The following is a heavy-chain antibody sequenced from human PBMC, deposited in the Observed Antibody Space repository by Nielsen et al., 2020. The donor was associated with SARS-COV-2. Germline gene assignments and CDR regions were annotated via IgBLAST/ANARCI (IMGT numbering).Heavy chain of an antibody. D-gene: IGHD3-16*01. V-gene: IGHV1-46*01. Sequence: ASVKVSCKASGYTFTSYYIHCVRQAPGQGLEWMGTINPSRGSTSYAQKFQGRVTMSRDTSTSTVYMELSSLRSEDTAVYYCARDGDGMDIWGRGTTVTVSS. CDR3: ARDGDGMDI. CDR2: INPSRGST. J-gene: IGHJ6*02. CDR1: GYTFTSYY.